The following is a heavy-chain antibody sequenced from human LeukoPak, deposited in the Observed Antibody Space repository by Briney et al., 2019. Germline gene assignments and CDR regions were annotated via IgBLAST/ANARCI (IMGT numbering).Heavy chain of an antibody. Sequence: SETLSLTCTVSGGSISSYYWSWIRQPPGKGLEWIGYIYTSGSTNYNPSLKRRVTISVDTSKNQFSLKLSSVTAADTAVYYCARHEYDSSGYYAYYFDYWGQGTLVTVSS. CDR3: ARHEYDSSGYYAYYFDY. V-gene: IGHV4-4*09. D-gene: IGHD3-22*01. CDR2: IYTSGST. CDR1: GGSISSYY. J-gene: IGHJ4*02.